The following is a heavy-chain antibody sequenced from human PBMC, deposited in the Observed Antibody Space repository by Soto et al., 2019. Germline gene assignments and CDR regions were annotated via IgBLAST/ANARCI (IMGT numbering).Heavy chain of an antibody. CDR2: ISTYDGNT. J-gene: IGHJ4*02. Sequence: QLKLVQSATEVKKPGASVKVSCKASGSTFTSFQISWVRQAPGQGLEWMGWISTYDGNTHYAQKFQGRVTLTTDTSTNTAYMELRSLSSADTGVYFCATGGRWGHGYNDNWGQGTLVTVSS. CDR1: GSTFTSFQ. D-gene: IGHD6-25*01. V-gene: IGHV1-18*01. CDR3: ATGGRWGHGYNDN.